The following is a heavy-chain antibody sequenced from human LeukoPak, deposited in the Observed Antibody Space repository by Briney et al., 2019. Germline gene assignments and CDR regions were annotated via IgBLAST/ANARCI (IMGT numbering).Heavy chain of an antibody. CDR3: AKLHSSSWYGGEYFQH. D-gene: IGHD6-13*01. CDR2: INPNSGGT. Sequence: ASVKVSCKASGYTFTSYDINWVRQATGQGLEWMGRINPNSGGTNYAQKFQGRITMTRDTSISTTYMELSRLRSDDTAVYYCAKLHSSSWYGGEYFQHWGQGTLVTVSS. V-gene: IGHV1-2*06. CDR1: GYTFTSYD. J-gene: IGHJ1*01.